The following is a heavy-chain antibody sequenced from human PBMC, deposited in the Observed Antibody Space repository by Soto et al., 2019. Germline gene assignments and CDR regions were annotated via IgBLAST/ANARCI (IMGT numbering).Heavy chain of an antibody. CDR1: GYSFTSYW. CDR3: ARHRGSSSWYSRWFDP. Sequence: GESLKIACNGSGYSFTSYWIGWVRQMLGKGLEWMGIIYPGDSDTRYSPSFQGQVTISADKSISTAYLQWSSLKASDTAMYFCARHRGSSSWYSRWFDPWGEGTLVTVSS. V-gene: IGHV5-51*01. J-gene: IGHJ5*02. CDR2: IYPGDSDT. D-gene: IGHD6-13*01.